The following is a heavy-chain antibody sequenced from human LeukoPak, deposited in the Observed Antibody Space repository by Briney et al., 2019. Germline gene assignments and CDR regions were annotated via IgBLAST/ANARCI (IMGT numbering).Heavy chain of an antibody. Sequence: SETLSLTCTVSGGSISSGDYYWSWIRQPPGKGLEWIGYIYYSGSTYYNPSLKSRVTISVDTSKNQFSLKLSSVTAADTAVCYCARLARRAYCGGDCYSWGQGTLVTVSS. D-gene: IGHD2-21*02. V-gene: IGHV4-30-4*01. CDR1: GGSISSGDYY. CDR2: IYYSGST. CDR3: ARLARRAYCGGDCYS. J-gene: IGHJ4*02.